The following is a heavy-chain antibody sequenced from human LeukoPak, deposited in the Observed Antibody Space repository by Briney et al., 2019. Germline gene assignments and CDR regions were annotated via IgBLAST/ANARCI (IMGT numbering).Heavy chain of an antibody. Sequence: ASVKVSCKASGYTFTSYYMHWVRQAPGQGLEWMGMINPSGGSTSYAQKFQGRVTMTRDTSTSTVYMELSSLRSEDTAVYYCARDSPWGGFDYWGQGTLVTVSS. D-gene: IGHD7-27*01. V-gene: IGHV1-46*01. CDR2: INPSGGST. CDR1: GYTFTSYY. J-gene: IGHJ4*02. CDR3: ARDSPWGGFDY.